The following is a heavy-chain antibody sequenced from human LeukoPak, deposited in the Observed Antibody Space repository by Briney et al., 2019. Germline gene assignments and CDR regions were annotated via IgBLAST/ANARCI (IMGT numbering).Heavy chain of an antibody. J-gene: IGHJ4*02. CDR3: ARGLYSGYDWNY. V-gene: IGHV3-23*01. D-gene: IGHD5-12*01. Sequence: GGSLRLSCAASGFTFSSYAMSWVRQAPGKGLEWVSAISGSGGSTYYADSVKGRFTISRDNSKNTLYLQMNSLRAEDTAVYYCARGLYSGYDWNYWGQGTLVTVSS. CDR1: GFTFSSYA. CDR2: ISGSGGST.